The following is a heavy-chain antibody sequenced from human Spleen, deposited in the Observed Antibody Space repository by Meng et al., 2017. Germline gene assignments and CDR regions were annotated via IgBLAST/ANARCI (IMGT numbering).Heavy chain of an antibody. CDR3: AGGYYYGDY. CDR1: GFTFSNYG. J-gene: IGHJ4*01. V-gene: IGHV3-30*03. Sequence: VQLLESGGGLVQPGGSLRLTCSASGFTFSNYGMTWVRQAPGKGLEWVAGISHDGSNKYYADSVKGRFTISRDNSKNTLYLQMNSLRAEDTAVYYCAGGYYYGDYWGHGTLVTVSS. D-gene: IGHD3-22*01. CDR2: ISHDGSNK.